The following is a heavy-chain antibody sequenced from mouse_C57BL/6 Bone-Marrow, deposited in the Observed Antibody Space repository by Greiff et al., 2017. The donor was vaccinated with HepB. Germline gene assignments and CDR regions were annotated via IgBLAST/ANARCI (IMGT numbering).Heavy chain of an antibody. V-gene: IGHV3-8*01. D-gene: IGHD1-1*01. CDR1: GYSITSDY. J-gene: IGHJ1*03. Sequence: EVQGVESGPGLAKPSQTLSLTCSVTGYSITSDYWNWIRKFPGNKLEYMGYISYSGSTYYNPSLKSRISITRDTSKNQYYLQLNSVTTEDTATYYCARFPVFITTVDWYFDVWGTGTTVTVSS. CDR3: ARFPVFITTVDWYFDV. CDR2: ISYSGST.